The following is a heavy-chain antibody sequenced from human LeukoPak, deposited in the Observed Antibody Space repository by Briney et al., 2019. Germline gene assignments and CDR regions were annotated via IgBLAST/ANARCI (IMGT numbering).Heavy chain of an antibody. V-gene: IGHV3-30*02. CDR3: TTGMTKYSSGLDY. CDR1: GFTFSSYG. Sequence: GGSLRLSCAASGFTFSSYGMHWVRQAPGKGLEWVAFIRYDGSNKYYADSVKGRFTISRDNSKNTLYLQMNSLKTEDTAVYYCTTGMTKYSSGLDYWGQGTLVTVSS. CDR2: IRYDGSNK. J-gene: IGHJ4*02. D-gene: IGHD3-22*01.